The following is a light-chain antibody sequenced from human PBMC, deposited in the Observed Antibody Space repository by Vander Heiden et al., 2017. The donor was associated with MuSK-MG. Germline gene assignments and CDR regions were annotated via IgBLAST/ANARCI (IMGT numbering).Light chain of an antibody. V-gene: IGKV3-15*01. J-gene: IGKJ1*01. CDR2: GAY. CDR3: QQHNTWPRT. CDR1: QSVGRN. Sequence: EIVMTQSPATLSVSPGERATLSCRASQSVGRNLAWYQQRPGQAPSLFIYGAYTRATGIPARFSGSGSGTEFTLTISSLQSEDFAVYYCQQHNTWPRTFGQGTKVEIK.